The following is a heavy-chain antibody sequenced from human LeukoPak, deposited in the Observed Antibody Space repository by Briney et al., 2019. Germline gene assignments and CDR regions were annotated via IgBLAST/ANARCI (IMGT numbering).Heavy chain of an antibody. CDR2: IYSGGST. V-gene: IGHV3-66*01. CDR3: AKDSAKKYDDY. J-gene: IGHJ4*02. D-gene: IGHD2/OR15-2a*01. Sequence: PGGSLRLSCAASKFTVSSKYMSWVRQAPGKGLEWVSVIYSGGSTHYADSVKGRFTISRDNSKNTLYLQMNSLRAEDTAVYYCAKDSAKKYDDYWGQGTLVTVSS. CDR1: KFTVSSKY.